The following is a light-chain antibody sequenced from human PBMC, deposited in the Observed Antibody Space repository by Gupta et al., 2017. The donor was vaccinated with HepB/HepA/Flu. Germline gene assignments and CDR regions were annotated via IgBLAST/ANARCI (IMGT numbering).Light chain of an antibody. J-gene: IGKJ2*04. CDR2: WAS. Sequence: IVMTQPPASLPVSLGDRATINCKSIQNGRDRSKNKTYLAWYQQKPGHPPKLLIYWASTRESGVPDRFSGSGSGTDFTLTISSLQAEDVAVYYCQQEYSTPCSFGQGTKLEIK. CDR3: QQEYSTPCS. V-gene: IGKV4-1*01. CDR1: QNGRDRSKNKTY.